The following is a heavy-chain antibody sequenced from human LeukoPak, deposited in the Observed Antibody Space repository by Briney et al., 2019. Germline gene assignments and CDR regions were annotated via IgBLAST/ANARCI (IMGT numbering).Heavy chain of an antibody. CDR2: IYTSGST. D-gene: IGHD3-10*01. CDR3: ARVDSGSGSYQD. J-gene: IGHJ4*02. CDR1: GGSISSGDYY. V-gene: IGHV4-61*02. Sequence: PSETLSLTCTVSGGSISSGDYYWSWIRQPPGKGLEWIGRIYTSGSTNYNPSLKSRVTISVDTSKNQFSLKLSSVTAADTAVYYCARVDSGSGSYQDWGQGTLVTVSS.